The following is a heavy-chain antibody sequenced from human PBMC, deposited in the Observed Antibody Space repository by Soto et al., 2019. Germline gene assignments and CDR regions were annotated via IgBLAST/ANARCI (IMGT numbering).Heavy chain of an antibody. CDR2: IIPIFGTA. Sequence: ASVKVSCKASGGTFSSYAISWVRQAPGQGLEWMGGIIPIFGTANYAQKFQGRVTITADKSTSTAYMELSSLRSEDTAVYYCARSPVSEAWFDPWGQGTLVTVSS. V-gene: IGHV1-69*06. CDR3: ARSPVSEAWFDP. J-gene: IGHJ5*02. CDR1: GGTFSSYA.